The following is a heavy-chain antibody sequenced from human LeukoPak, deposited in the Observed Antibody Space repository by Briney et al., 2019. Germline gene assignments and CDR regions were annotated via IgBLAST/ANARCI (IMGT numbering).Heavy chain of an antibody. CDR2: IYHSGST. CDR3: ARVKDPGGYYYYYYMDV. V-gene: IGHV4-4*02. D-gene: IGHD3-16*01. Sequence: PSGTLSLTCAVSGGSISSSNWWSWVRQTPGKGLEWIGEIYHSGSTNYNPSLKSRVTILVDKSKNQFSLKLSSVTAADTAVYYCARVKDPGGYYYYYYMDVWGKGTTVTVSS. J-gene: IGHJ6*03. CDR1: GGSISSSNW.